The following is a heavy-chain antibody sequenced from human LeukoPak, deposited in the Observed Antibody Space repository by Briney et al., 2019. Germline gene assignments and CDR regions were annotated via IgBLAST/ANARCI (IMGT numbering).Heavy chain of an antibody. Sequence: SETLSLTCTVSGGSTSSYYWSWIRQPPGKGLEWIGYIYYSGSTNYNPSLKSRVTISVDTSKNQFSLKLSSVTAADTAVYYCARGVGYSSGWKGNNWFDPWGQGTLVTVSS. CDR1: GGSTSSYY. V-gene: IGHV4-59*01. CDR2: IYYSGST. J-gene: IGHJ5*02. CDR3: ARGVGYSSGWKGNNWFDP. D-gene: IGHD6-19*01.